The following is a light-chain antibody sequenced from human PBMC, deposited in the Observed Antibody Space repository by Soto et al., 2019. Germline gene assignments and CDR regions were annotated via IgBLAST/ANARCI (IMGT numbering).Light chain of an antibody. CDR2: DAS. J-gene: IGKJ1*01. Sequence: DIQLTQSPSTLSASVGDRVTITCRASQRMTSWLAWYQQKPGKAPKVLIYDASSLESGVPSRFSGSESGTELTLTISSLQPDDIATYYCQQYTENSGTFGQGTKVDIK. CDR1: QRMTSW. V-gene: IGKV1-5*01. CDR3: QQYTENSGT.